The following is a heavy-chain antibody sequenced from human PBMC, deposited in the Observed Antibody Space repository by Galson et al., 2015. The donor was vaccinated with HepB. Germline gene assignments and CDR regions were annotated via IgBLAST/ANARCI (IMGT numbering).Heavy chain of an antibody. J-gene: IGHJ2*01. Sequence: SLRLSCAASGFSFSSYWMYWVRHAPGKGLVWVSRINSDGSTTKYADSVKGRFTISRDNAKNTLYLQMNSLRAEDTAVYHCARVSYGDDWYFDLWGRGTLVTVSS. V-gene: IGHV3-74*03. CDR3: ARVSYGDDWYFDL. D-gene: IGHD4-17*01. CDR1: GFSFSSYW. CDR2: INSDGSTT.